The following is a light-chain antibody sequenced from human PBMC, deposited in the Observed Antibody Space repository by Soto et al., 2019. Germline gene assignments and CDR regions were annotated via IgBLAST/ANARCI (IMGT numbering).Light chain of an antibody. CDR2: SNN. V-gene: IGLV1-44*01. Sequence: QSVVTQSPSASETPGQRVTISCSGSGSNIGKNTVNWYQHLPGTAPKLLIYSNNQRPSGVPDRFSGSKSGTSASLAISGLQSEDEADYYCAVWDDRLNGWVFGGGTKLTVL. CDR3: AVWDDRLNGWV. J-gene: IGLJ3*02. CDR1: GSNIGKNT.